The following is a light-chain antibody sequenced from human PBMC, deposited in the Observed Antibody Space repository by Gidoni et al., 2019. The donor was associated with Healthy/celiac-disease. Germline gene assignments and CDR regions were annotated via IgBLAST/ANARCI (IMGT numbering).Light chain of an antibody. J-gene: IGKJ2*01. CDR2: DAS. CDR1: QSISSW. Sequence: DIQMTQSPSTLSASVGDRVTITCRASQSISSWMAWYQQKPGKAPKLLIYDASSLERGVPSRFSGSGSGTECTLTISSLQPDDFATYYCQQYNSYSTFGQGTKLEIK. V-gene: IGKV1-5*01. CDR3: QQYNSYST.